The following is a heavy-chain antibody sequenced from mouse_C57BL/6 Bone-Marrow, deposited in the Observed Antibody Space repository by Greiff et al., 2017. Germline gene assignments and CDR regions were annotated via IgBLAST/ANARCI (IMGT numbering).Heavy chain of an antibody. J-gene: IGHJ3*01. V-gene: IGHV1-82*01. Sequence: QVQLQQSGPELVKPGASVKISCKASGYAFSSSWLNWVKQRPGKGLEWIGRIYPGDGDTNYNGKFKGKATLTADKSSSTAYMQLSSLTSEDSAVXFCARPFFAYGGQGTLVTVSA. CDR3: ARPFFAY. CDR1: GYAFSSSW. CDR2: IYPGDGDT.